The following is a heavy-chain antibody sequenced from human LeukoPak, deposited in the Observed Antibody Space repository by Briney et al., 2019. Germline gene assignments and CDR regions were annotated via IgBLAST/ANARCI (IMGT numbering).Heavy chain of an antibody. J-gene: IGHJ4*02. Sequence: GGSLRLSCAASGFTFSSYWMSWVRQAPGKGLEWVANIKQDGSEKYYVDSVKGRFTISRDNAKNSLYLQMNSLRAEDTAVYYCARDRGGRKRYSSGWYPPDYWGQGTLVTVSS. CDR1: GFTFSSYW. D-gene: IGHD6-19*01. CDR2: IKQDGSEK. CDR3: ARDRGGRKRYSSGWYPPDY. V-gene: IGHV3-7*01.